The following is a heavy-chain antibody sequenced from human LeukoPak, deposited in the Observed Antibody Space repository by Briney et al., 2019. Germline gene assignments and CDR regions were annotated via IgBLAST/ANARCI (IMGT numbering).Heavy chain of an antibody. D-gene: IGHD3-3*01. CDR1: GHTFTGYY. J-gene: IGHJ5*02. CDR2: INPNSGGT. Sequence: ASVKVSCKASGHTFTGYYMHWVRQAPGQGLEWMGWINPNSGGTNYAQKFQGRVTMTRDTSISTAYMELSRLRSDDTAVYYCARAYDFWSGTNWFDPWGQGTLVTVSS. CDR3: ARAYDFWSGTNWFDP. V-gene: IGHV1-2*02.